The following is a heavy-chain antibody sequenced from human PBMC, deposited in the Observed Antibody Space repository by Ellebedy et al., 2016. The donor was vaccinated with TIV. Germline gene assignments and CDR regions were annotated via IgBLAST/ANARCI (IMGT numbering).Heavy chain of an antibody. CDR1: GFTFSSYA. J-gene: IGHJ6*02. CDR3: AKGSRVVAAIDGMDV. CDR2: ISGSGDST. D-gene: IGHD2-15*01. Sequence: GGSLRLXXAASGFTFSSYAMSWVRQAPGKGLEWVSAISGSGDSTYYADSVKGRFTISRDNSKNTLYLQMNSLRAEDTAVYYCAKGSRVVAAIDGMDVWGQGTTVTVSS. V-gene: IGHV3-23*01.